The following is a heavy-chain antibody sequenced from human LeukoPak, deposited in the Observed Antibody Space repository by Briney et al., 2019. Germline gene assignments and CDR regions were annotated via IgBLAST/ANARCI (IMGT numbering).Heavy chain of an antibody. V-gene: IGHV3-33*01. CDR2: IWYDGSNK. D-gene: IGHD3-22*01. Sequence: PGGSLRLSCAASEFTFSSYGMHWVRQAPGKGLEWVAVIWYDGSNKYYADSVKGRFTISRDNSKNTLYLQMNSLRAEDTAVYYCARDFPRTQTTMIVDYWGQGTLVTVSS. CDR3: ARDFPRTQTTMIVDY. J-gene: IGHJ4*02. CDR1: EFTFSSYG.